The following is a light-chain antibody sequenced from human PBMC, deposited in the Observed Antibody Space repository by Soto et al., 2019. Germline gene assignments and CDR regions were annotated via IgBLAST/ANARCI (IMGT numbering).Light chain of an antibody. J-gene: IGLJ2*01. CDR3: CSYAGTYMI. CDR2: DVS. Sequence: QSALTQPRSVSGSPGQSVTISCTGTSSDVGGYNYVSWYQQHPGKAPKLIIFDVSQRPSGVPDRFSDSKSGNTASLTISGLQADDEADYYCCSYAGTYMIFGGGTKVTV. CDR1: SSDVGGYNY. V-gene: IGLV2-11*01.